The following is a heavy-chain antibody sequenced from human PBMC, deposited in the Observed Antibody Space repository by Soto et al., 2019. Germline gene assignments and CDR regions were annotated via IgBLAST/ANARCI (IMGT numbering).Heavy chain of an antibody. V-gene: IGHV3-33*01. CDR2: IWYDGSNK. D-gene: IGHD3-3*01. J-gene: IGHJ6*02. Sequence: GSLRLSCAASGFTFSSYGMHWVRQAPGKGPEWVAVIWYDGSNKYYADSVKGRFTISRDNSKNTLYLQMDSLRAEDTAVYYCARDVHGGYYDFWSGPAGMDVWGQGTTVTVSS. CDR3: ARDVHGGYYDFWSGPAGMDV. CDR1: GFTFSSYG.